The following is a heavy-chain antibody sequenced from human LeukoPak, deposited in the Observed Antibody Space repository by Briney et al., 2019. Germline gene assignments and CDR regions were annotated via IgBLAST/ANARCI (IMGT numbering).Heavy chain of an antibody. CDR1: GYTFTGYY. D-gene: IGHD2-21*01. J-gene: IGHJ3*02. V-gene: IGHV1-2*02. CDR2: INPNSGGT. Sequence: GASVKVSCKASGYTFTGYYMHWVRQAPGQGLEWMGWINPNSGGTNYAQKFQGRVTMTRDTSISTAYMELSRLRSDDTAVYYCAREVPTYCGGDCYLNHDAFDIWGQGTMVTVS. CDR3: AREVPTYCGGDCYLNHDAFDI.